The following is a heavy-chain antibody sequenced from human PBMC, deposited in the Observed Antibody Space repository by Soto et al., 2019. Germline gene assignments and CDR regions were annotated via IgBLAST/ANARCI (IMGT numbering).Heavy chain of an antibody. CDR1: GGSFSGYY. J-gene: IGHJ5*02. D-gene: IGHD3-10*01. CDR2: INHSGST. V-gene: IGHV4-34*01. CDR3: ARGGGVRGVIMRNWFDP. Sequence: LSLTCAVYGGSFSGYYWSWIRQPPGKGLEWIGEINHSGSTNYNPSLKSRVTISVDTSKNQFSLKLSSVTAADTAVYYCARGGGVRGVIMRNWFDPWGQGTLVTVS.